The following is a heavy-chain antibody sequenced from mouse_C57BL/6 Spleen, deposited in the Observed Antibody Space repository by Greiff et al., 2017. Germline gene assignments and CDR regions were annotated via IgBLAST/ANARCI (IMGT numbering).Heavy chain of an antibody. CDR3: AREGRGNYVYYYAMDY. Sequence: QVQLQQPGAELVKPGASVKMSCKASGYTFTSYWITWVKQRPGQGLEWIGDIYPGSGSTNYNEKFKSKATLTVDTSSSTAYMQLSSLTSEDSAVYYCAREGRGNYVYYYAMDYWGQGTSVTVSS. D-gene: IGHD2-1*01. J-gene: IGHJ4*01. CDR2: IYPGSGST. V-gene: IGHV1-55*01. CDR1: GYTFTSYW.